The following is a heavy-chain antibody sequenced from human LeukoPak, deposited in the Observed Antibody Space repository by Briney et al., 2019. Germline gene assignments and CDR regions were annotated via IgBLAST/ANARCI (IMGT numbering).Heavy chain of an antibody. CDR3: ARDLVLYDDFWSGYTFDY. CDR2: ISAYNGNT. CDR1: GYTFTSYG. D-gene: IGHD3-3*01. J-gene: IGHJ4*02. Sequence: ASVKVSCKASGYTFTSYGISWVRQAPGQGLEWMGWISAYNGNTNYAQKLQGRVTMTTDTSTSTAYMELRSLRSDDTAVYYCARDLVLYDDFWSGYTFDYWGQGTLVTVSS. V-gene: IGHV1-18*01.